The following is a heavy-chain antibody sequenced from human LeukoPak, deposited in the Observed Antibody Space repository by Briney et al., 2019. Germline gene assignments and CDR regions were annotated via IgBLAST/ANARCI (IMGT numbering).Heavy chain of an antibody. CDR2: INPNSGGT. CDR3: ARATDSSSPGDY. V-gene: IGHV1-2*04. D-gene: IGHD6-13*01. CDR1: GYTFTGYY. Sequence: ASVEVSCKASGYTFTGYYMHWVRQAPGQGLEWMGWINPNSGGTNYAQKFQGWVTMTRDTSISTAYMELSRLRSDDTAVYYCARATDSSSPGDYWGQGTLVTVSS. J-gene: IGHJ4*02.